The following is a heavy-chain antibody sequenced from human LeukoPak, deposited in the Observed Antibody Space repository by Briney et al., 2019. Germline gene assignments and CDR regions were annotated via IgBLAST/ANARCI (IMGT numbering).Heavy chain of an antibody. D-gene: IGHD1-14*01. CDR1: GFTFSSYA. CDR2: ISGSGGST. J-gene: IGHJ6*03. Sequence: PGGSLRLSCAASGFTFSSYAMSWVRQAPGKGLEWVSAISGSGGSTYYADSVKGRFTISRDNSKNTLYLQMNSLRAEDTAVYYCARVPHEITEDYYYYMDVWGKGTTVTVSS. CDR3: ARVPHEITEDYYYYMDV. V-gene: IGHV3-23*01.